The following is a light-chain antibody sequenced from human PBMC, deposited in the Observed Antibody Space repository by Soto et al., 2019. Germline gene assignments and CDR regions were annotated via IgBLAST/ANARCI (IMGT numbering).Light chain of an antibody. CDR2: ASS. J-gene: IGKJ2*01. CDR3: QQYKNWPPMYT. CDR1: QSVGSN. Sequence: EIVMTQSPATLSVSPGERVTLSCRASQSVGSNLAWYQQKPGQAPRLLIFASSTRAPGIPARFSGRGSATEFTLTISSLQSEDFAVYYCQQYKNWPPMYTFGQGTKLEIK. V-gene: IGKV3-15*01.